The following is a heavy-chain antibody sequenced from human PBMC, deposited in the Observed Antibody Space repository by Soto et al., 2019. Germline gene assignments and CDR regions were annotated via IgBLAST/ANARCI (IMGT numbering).Heavy chain of an antibody. CDR1: GFTFSSYA. CDR2: ISYDGSNK. V-gene: IGHV3-30-3*01. Sequence: QVQLVESGGGVVQPGRSLRLSCAASGFTFSSYAMHWVRQAPGKGLEWVAVISYDGSNKYYADSVKGRFTISRDNSKNTLYLQMNSLRAEDTAVYYCARDRYGYYAGPDAFDIWGQGTMVTVSS. D-gene: IGHD4-17*01. CDR3: ARDRYGYYAGPDAFDI. J-gene: IGHJ3*02.